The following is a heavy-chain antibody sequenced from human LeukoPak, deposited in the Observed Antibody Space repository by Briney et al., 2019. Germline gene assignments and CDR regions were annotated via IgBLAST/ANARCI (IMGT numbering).Heavy chain of an antibody. CDR3: ARVGIRNFFDWAFFDF. CDR2: INPNSGGT. V-gene: IGHV1-2*02. D-gene: IGHD3-9*01. J-gene: IGHJ4*02. Sequence: GASVKVSCKASGYTFTGFNMHWVRQAPGQGLEWMGWINPNSGGTTYAQKFQGRVTMTRDTSISTAYMELSRLRSDDTAVYYCARVGIRNFFDWAFFDFWGQGTLVTVSS. CDR1: GYTFTGFN.